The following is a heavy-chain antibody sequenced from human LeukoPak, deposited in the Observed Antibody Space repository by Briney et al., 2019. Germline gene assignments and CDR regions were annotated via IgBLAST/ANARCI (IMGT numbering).Heavy chain of an antibody. Sequence: GGSLRLSCAASGFTFSSSGMHWVRQAPGKGLEWVAVIWYDGSNKYYADSVKGRFTISRDNSKNTLYLQMNSLRAEDTAVYYCARGRFGGYSHFDYWGQGTLVTVSS. D-gene: IGHD3-22*01. V-gene: IGHV3-33*01. CDR3: ARGRFGGYSHFDY. CDR1: GFTFSSSG. CDR2: IWYDGSNK. J-gene: IGHJ4*02.